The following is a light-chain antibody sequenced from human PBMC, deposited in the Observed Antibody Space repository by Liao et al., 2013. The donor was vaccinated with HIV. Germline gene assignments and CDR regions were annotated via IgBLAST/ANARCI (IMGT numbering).Light chain of an antibody. CDR2: QDN. J-gene: IGLJ2*01. Sequence: SYELTQPPSASVSPGQTASITCSGHKLGDKYACWYQQKPGQSPVLVLFQDNKRPSGIPERFSGSNSGNTATLTISGTQAMDEADYYCQAWDSSTAGVVFGGGTKLTVL. CDR1: KLGDKY. V-gene: IGLV3-1*01. CDR3: QAWDSSTAGVV.